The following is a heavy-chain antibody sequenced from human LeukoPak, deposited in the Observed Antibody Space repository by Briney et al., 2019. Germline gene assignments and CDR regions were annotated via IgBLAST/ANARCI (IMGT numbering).Heavy chain of an antibody. CDR3: AKNSGSYYGYYFDY. J-gene: IGHJ4*02. V-gene: IGHV3-30*02. D-gene: IGHD1-26*01. CDR1: GYTFSSYG. Sequence: PGGSLRLSCAASGYTFSSYGMHWVRQAPGKGLEWVAFIRYDGSNKYYADSVKGRFTISRDNSKNTLYLQMNSLRAEDTAVYYCAKNSGSYYGYYFDYWGQGTLVTVSS. CDR2: IRYDGSNK.